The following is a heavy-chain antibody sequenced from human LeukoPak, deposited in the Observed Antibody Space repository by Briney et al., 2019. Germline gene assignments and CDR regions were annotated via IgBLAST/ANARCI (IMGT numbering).Heavy chain of an antibody. Sequence: ASVKVSCKVSGYTLTELSMHWVRQAPGKGLEWMGGFDPEDGETIYAQKFQGRVTMTEDTSTDTAYMELSSLRSEDTAVYYCATAPHTSGIHYDFWSGLGFSYYYYMDVWGKGTTVTVSS. D-gene: IGHD3-3*01. CDR2: FDPEDGET. CDR1: GYTLTELS. J-gene: IGHJ6*03. CDR3: ATAPHTSGIHYDFWSGLGFSYYYYMDV. V-gene: IGHV1-24*01.